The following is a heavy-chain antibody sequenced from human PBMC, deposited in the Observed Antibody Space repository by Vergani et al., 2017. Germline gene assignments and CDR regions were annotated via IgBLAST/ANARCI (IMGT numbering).Heavy chain of an antibody. V-gene: IGHV4-59*01. J-gene: IGHJ4*02. Sequence: QVQLQESGPGLVKPSETLSLTCTVSGGSISSYYWSWIRQPPGKGLEWIGYIYYSGSTNYNPPLKSRVTISVDTSKNQFSLKLSPVTAADTAVYYCARVRYKTLDYWGQGTLVTVSS. CDR3: ARVRYKTLDY. CDR2: IYYSGST. CDR1: GGSISSYY. D-gene: IGHD5-18*01.